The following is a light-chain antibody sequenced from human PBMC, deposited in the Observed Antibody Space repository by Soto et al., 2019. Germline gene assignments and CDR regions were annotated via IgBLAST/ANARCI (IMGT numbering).Light chain of an antibody. J-gene: IGKJ1*01. Sequence: DIQATQSPPSLSASVGDRVTITCRASRDIDNSLAWYQQVPGKAPKLLIYAASTLQSGVPSRCRRSGPGASFFLTIQSLQPEVVATYYCQEYNRDPWIFGEGTKV. CDR2: AAS. CDR3: QEYNRDPWI. CDR1: RDIDNS. V-gene: IGKV1-27*01.